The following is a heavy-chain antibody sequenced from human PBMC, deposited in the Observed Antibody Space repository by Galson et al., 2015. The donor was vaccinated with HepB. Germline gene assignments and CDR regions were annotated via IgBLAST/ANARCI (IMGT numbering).Heavy chain of an antibody. Sequence: SLRLSCAASGFTFSSYGMHWVRQAPGKGLEWVAVISYDGSNKYYADSVKGRFTISRDNSKNTLYLQMNSLRAEDTAVYYCARRKLQIDFDYWGQGTLVTVSS. CDR3: ARRKLQIDFDY. J-gene: IGHJ4*02. CDR2: ISYDGSNK. V-gene: IGHV3-30*03. CDR1: GFTFSSYG. D-gene: IGHD4-11*01.